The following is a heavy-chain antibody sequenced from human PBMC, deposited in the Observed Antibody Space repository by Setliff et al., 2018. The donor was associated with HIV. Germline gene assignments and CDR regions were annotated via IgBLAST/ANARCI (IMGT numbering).Heavy chain of an antibody. V-gene: IGHV1-2*02. D-gene: IGHD3-10*01. CDR2: INPQTGGT. CDR3: ARDLRNSNTLLGVLNFVFDL. CDR1: GYTLSSHY. J-gene: IGHJ4*02. Sequence: GASVKVSCKASGYTLSSHYIHWVRQAPGHRPEWVGWINPQTGGTNFAQKFQGRITMTSGTSVNTAFIELSRLKSDDTALYYCARDLRNSNTLLGVLNFVFDLWGQGTLVTVSS.